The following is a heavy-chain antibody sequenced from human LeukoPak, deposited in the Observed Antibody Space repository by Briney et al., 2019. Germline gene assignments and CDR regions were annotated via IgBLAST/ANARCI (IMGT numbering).Heavy chain of an antibody. V-gene: IGHV4-34*01. D-gene: IGHD5-18*01. CDR2: INHSGST. CDR3: ARDRGYSLVWFDP. J-gene: IGHJ5*02. CDR1: GGSFSGYY. Sequence: SETLSLTCAVYGGSFSGYYWSWIRQPPGKGLEWIGEINHSGSTNYNPSLKSRVTISVDTSKNQFSLKLSSVTAADTAVYYCARDRGYSLVWFDPWGQGTLVTVSS.